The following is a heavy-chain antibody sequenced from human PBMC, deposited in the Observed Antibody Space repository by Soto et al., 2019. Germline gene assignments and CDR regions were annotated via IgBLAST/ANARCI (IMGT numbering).Heavy chain of an antibody. J-gene: IGHJ6*02. Sequence: QVQLVQSGAEVKKPGASVKVSCKASGYTFTNYGISWVRQAPEQGLEWMGWISAYSAETNYAQKLQGRVTRTTDTSTSTAYMELTSLRSDDTAVYYCAKTTVTTYYYYGMDVWGQGTTVTVSS. V-gene: IGHV1-18*01. CDR1: GYTFTNYG. CDR3: AKTTVTTYYYYGMDV. CDR2: ISAYSAET. D-gene: IGHD4-17*01.